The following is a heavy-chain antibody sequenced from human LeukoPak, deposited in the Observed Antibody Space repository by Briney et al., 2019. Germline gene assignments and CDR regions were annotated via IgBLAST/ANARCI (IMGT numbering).Heavy chain of an antibody. J-gene: IGHJ4*02. CDR3: ARADIVVVPAALDY. V-gene: IGHV3-30*01. CDR1: GFTFSSYA. CDR2: ISYDGSNK. Sequence: PGGSLRLSCAASGFTFSSYAMHWVRQAPGKGLEWVAVISYDGSNKYYADSVKGRFTISRDNSKNALYLQMNSLRAEDTAVYYCARADIVVVPAALDYWGQGTLVTVSS. D-gene: IGHD2-2*01.